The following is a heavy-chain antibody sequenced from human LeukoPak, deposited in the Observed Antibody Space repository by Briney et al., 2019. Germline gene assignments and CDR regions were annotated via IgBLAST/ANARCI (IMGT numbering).Heavy chain of an antibody. CDR1: GFTFSSYW. D-gene: IGHD5-18*01. Sequence: GGSLRLSCAASGFTFSSYWMSWVRQAPGQGLEWVANIKQDGSEKYYVDSVKGRFTISRDNAKNSLYLRMNSLRAEDTAVYYCARPRGIQLWARDAFDIWGQGTMVTVSS. V-gene: IGHV3-7*01. J-gene: IGHJ3*02. CDR3: ARPRGIQLWARDAFDI. CDR2: IKQDGSEK.